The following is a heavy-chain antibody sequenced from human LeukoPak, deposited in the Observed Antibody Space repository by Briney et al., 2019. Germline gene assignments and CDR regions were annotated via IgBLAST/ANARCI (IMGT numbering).Heavy chain of an antibody. CDR1: GFTFDDYA. V-gene: IGHV3-9*01. J-gene: IGHJ6*02. D-gene: IGHD4-17*01. CDR3: AKDYHPSGDRYYGMDV. CDR2: ISWNSGSI. Sequence: GGSLRLSCAASGFTFDDYAMHWVRQAPGKGLEWVSGISWNSGSIGYADSVKGRFTISRDNAKSSLYLQMNSLRAEDTALYYCAKDYHPSGDRYYGMDVWGQGTTVTVSS.